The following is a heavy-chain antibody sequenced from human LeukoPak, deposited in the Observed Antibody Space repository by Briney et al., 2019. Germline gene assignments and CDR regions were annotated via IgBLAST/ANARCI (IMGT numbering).Heavy chain of an antibody. D-gene: IGHD3-9*01. V-gene: IGHV1-69*06. J-gene: IGHJ4*02. CDR2: IIPIFGTA. Sequence: ASVKVSCKASGGTFSSYAISWVRQAPGQGLEWMGGIIPIFGTANYAQKFQGRVTITADKSTSTAYMELSSLRSEDTAVYYCARDSLTGHYEWDYWGQGTLVTVSS. CDR3: ARDSLTGHYEWDY. CDR1: GGTFSSYA.